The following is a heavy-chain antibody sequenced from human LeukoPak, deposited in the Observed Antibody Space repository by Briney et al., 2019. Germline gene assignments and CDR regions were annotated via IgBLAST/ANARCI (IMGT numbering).Heavy chain of an antibody. V-gene: IGHV4-59*01. CDR2: IYYSGST. D-gene: IGHD5-24*01. CDR3: TRMRDGYWFVP. J-gene: IGHJ5*02. Sequence: SETLSLTCTVSGGSISNYYWSWIRQPPGKGLEWIGYIYYSGSTNYNPSLKSRVTISVDTSKNQFSLKLSSVTAADTAVYYCTRMRDGYWFVPWGRGTLVAVSS. CDR1: GGSISNYY.